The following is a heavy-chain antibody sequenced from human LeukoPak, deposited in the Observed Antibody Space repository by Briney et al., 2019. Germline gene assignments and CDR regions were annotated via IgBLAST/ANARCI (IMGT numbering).Heavy chain of an antibody. J-gene: IGHJ4*02. Sequence: SETLSLTCGASGYSISRGYYWAWIRQPPGKGLEWIGTIYHIGSTYYTPSLGSRVTIVDTSKNEFSLNLKSVTAADTAVYYCARAGWIITSGIDYWGQGALVTVSS. CDR3: ARAGWIITSGIDY. CDR1: GYSISRGYY. V-gene: IGHV4-38-2*01. D-gene: IGHD3-10*01. CDR2: IYHIGST.